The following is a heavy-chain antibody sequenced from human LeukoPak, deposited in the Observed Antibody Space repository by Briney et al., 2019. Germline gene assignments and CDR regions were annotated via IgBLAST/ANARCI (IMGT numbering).Heavy chain of an antibody. CDR3: AFVCSSTTCSLDY. CDR2: INPNSGGT. J-gene: IGHJ4*02. CDR1: GYTFTDYY. D-gene: IGHD2-2*01. Sequence: ASVKVSCKASGYTFTDYYIHWVRQAPGQGLEWMGWINPNSGGTGYAQSFQDWITMTRDTSISTAYMELSRLRSDDTAVYYCAFVCSSTTCSLDYWGQGTLVTVSS. V-gene: IGHV1-2*04.